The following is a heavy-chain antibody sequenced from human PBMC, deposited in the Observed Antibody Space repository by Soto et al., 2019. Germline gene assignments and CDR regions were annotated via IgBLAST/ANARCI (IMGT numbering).Heavy chain of an antibody. D-gene: IGHD3-3*01. Sequence: LGGSLRLSCAASGFTFSSYGMHWVRQAPGKGLEWVAVISYDGSNKYYADSVKGRFTISRDNSKNTLYLQMNSLRAEDTAVYYCAKDDGFLEWLLVDPWGQGTLVTVSS. CDR2: ISYDGSNK. J-gene: IGHJ5*02. CDR3: AKDDGFLEWLLVDP. V-gene: IGHV3-30*18. CDR1: GFTFSSYG.